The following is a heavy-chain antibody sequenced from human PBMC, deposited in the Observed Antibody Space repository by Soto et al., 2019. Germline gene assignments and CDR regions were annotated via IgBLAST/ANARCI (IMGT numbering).Heavy chain of an antibody. Sequence: PGVSLRLSFAASGFTFTNAWINWVRQAPGKGLEWVGRIKSKTDGGTTDYAEPVKGRFAISRDDSNNMVHLQMNSLKIEDTAVYYCTTDSYSTIIIVRFDYWGHGTLVTVSS. CDR2: IKSKTDGGTT. J-gene: IGHJ4*01. V-gene: IGHV3-15*07. CDR3: TTDSYSTIIIVRFDY. CDR1: GFTFTNAW. D-gene: IGHD3-22*01.